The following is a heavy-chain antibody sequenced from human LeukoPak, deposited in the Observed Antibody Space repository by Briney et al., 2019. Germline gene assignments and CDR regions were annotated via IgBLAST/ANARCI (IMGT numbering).Heavy chain of an antibody. CDR3: ARGFLGYCSSTSCHRPYYFDY. CDR1: GGSFSGYY. Sequence: PSETLSLTCAVYGGSFSGYYWSWIRQPPGEGLEWIGEINHSGSTNYNPSLKSRVTISVDTSKNQFSLKLSSVTAADTAVYYCARGFLGYCSSTSCHRPYYFDYWGQGTLVTVSS. CDR2: INHSGST. D-gene: IGHD2-2*01. J-gene: IGHJ4*02. V-gene: IGHV4-34*01.